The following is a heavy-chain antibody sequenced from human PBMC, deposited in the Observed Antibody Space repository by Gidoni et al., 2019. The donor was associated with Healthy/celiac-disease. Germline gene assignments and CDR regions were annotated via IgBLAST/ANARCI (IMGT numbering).Heavy chain of an antibody. CDR3: AKDRGSGWVFDY. CDR1: GFPFDDYT. J-gene: IGHJ4*02. D-gene: IGHD6-19*01. CDR2: ISWDGGST. V-gene: IGHV3-43*01. Sequence: EVQLVESGGVVVQPGGSLRLSCAASGFPFDDYTMNWFRQVPGKGLEWVSLISWDGGSTYYADSVKGRFTISRDNSKNSLYLQMNSLRTEDTALYYCAKDRGSGWVFDYWGQGTLVTVSS.